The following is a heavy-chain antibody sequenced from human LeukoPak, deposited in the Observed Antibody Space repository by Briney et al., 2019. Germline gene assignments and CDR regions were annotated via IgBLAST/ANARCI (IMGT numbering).Heavy chain of an antibody. Sequence: EASVTVSCKASGYTFTSYYMHWVRQAPGQGLEWMGIINPSGGSTSYAQKFQGRVTITADKSTSTAYMELSSLRSEDTAVYYCARDRKTYYYDSSGYYNHDYWGQGTLVTVSS. CDR1: GYTFTSYY. V-gene: IGHV1-46*01. CDR2: INPSGGST. CDR3: ARDRKTYYYDSSGYYNHDY. D-gene: IGHD3-22*01. J-gene: IGHJ4*02.